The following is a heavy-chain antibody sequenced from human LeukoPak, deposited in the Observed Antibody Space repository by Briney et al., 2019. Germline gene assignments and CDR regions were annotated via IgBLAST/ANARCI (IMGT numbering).Heavy chain of an antibody. CDR3: ARDAYRDYYDNSGYYYVGMDV. CDR2: VNRDGSET. V-gene: IGHV3-7*03. J-gene: IGHJ6*02. Sequence: TGGSLRLSCAASGFALSSHWMTWVHQVPGRGPEWVANVNRDGSETYYLDSVKGRFTISRDNSKNTLYLQMHSLRAEDTAMYFCARDAYRDYYDNSGYYYVGMDVWGQGTTVTVSS. CDR1: GFALSSHW. D-gene: IGHD3-22*01.